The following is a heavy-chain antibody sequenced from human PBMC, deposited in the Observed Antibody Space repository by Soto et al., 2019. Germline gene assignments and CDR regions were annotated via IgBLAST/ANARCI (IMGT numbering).Heavy chain of an antibody. CDR1: GFTFNTFG. CDR2: ISYGGSDK. CDR3: AKSPNFYCSSYHCYKYYFDY. V-gene: IGHV3-30*18. D-gene: IGHD2-2*01. Sequence: QEQLVESGGGVVLPGRSLRLSCAASGFTFNTFGMHWVRQAPGKGLEWVAVISYGGSDKYYSDSVRGRFTISRDNSMNTLYLQMNSLRTEDTAVYYCAKSPNFYCSSYHCYKYYFDYWGQGTLVTVSS. J-gene: IGHJ4*02.